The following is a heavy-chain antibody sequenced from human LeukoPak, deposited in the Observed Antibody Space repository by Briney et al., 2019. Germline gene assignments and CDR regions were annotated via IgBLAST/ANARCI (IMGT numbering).Heavy chain of an antibody. V-gene: IGHV4-59*01. CDR2: IYYSGST. J-gene: IGHJ6*02. CDR3: ARIDILTGYYYSMDV. Sequence: PSETLSLTCTVSGGSISSYYWSWIRQPPGKGLEWIGYIYYSGSTNYNPSLKSRVTISVDTSKNQFSLKLSSVTAADTAGYYCARIDILTGYYYSMDVWGQGTTVTVSS. CDR1: GGSISSYY. D-gene: IGHD3-9*01.